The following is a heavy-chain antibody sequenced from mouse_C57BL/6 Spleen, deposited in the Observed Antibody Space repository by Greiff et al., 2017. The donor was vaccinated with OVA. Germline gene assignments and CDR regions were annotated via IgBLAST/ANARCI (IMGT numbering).Heavy chain of an antibody. CDR3: ATSITTVDAMDY. Sequence: VQLQQPGAELVKPGASVKLSCKASGYTFTSYWMHWVKQRPGQGLEWIGMIHPNSGSTNYNEKFKSKATLTVDKSSSTAYMQLSSLTSEDSAVYYCATSITTVDAMDYWGQGTSVTVSS. J-gene: IGHJ4*01. CDR2: IHPNSGST. D-gene: IGHD1-1*01. CDR1: GYTFTSYW. V-gene: IGHV1-64*01.